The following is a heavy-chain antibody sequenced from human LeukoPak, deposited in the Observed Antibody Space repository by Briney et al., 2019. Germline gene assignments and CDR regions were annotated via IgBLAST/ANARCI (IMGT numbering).Heavy chain of an antibody. D-gene: IGHD5-24*01. CDR1: GGSISSYY. Sequence: PSETLSLTCTVSGGSISSYYWSWIRQPPGKGLEWIGYIYYSGSTNYNPSLKSRVTISVDTSKNQFSLKLSSVTAADTAVYYCARHVILGLQPPDYYYYGMDVWGQGTTVTVSS. J-gene: IGHJ6*02. CDR2: IYYSGST. CDR3: ARHVILGLQPPDYYYYGMDV. V-gene: IGHV4-59*08.